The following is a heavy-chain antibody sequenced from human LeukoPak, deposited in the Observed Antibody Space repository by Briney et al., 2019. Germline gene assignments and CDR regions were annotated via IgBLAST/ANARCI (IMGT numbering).Heavy chain of an antibody. CDR2: INHSGST. Sequence: SETLSLTCAVYGGSFSGYYWSWIRQPPGKGLEWIGEINHSGSTNYNPSLKSRVTISVDTSKNQFSLKLSSVTAADTAVYYCARGRGTWYYDFWSGHFDYWGQGALVTVSS. D-gene: IGHD3-3*01. CDR3: ARGRGTWYYDFWSGHFDY. CDR1: GGSFSGYY. J-gene: IGHJ4*02. V-gene: IGHV4-34*01.